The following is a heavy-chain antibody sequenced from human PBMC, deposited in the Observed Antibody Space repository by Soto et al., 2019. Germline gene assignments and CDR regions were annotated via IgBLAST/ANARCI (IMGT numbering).Heavy chain of an antibody. CDR2: INAGNGNT. Sequence: SLKVSCKASGFTFNSYALYWPRHAPGQRLEWMGWINAGNGNTKYSQKFQGRVTITRDTSASTAYMELSSLRSEDTAVYYCARASTYYYGSNWFDPWGQGTLVTVSS. J-gene: IGHJ5*02. D-gene: IGHD3-10*01. CDR1: GFTFNSYA. V-gene: IGHV1-3*01. CDR3: ARASTYYYGSNWFDP.